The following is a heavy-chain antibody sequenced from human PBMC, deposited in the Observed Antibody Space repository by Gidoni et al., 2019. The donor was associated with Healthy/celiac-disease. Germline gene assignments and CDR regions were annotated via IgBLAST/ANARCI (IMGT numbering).Heavy chain of an antibody. CDR2: INPNSGGT. CDR3: ARVRPLYCGGDCYDYYYYGMDV. CDR1: GYTFTGYY. D-gene: IGHD2-21*02. V-gene: IGHV1-2*02. J-gene: IGHJ6*02. Sequence: QVQLVQSGAEVKKPGASVTVSCKASGYTFTGYYMHWVRQAPGQGLEWMGWINPNSGGTNYEQKFQGRVTMTRDTSISTAYMELSRLRSDDTAVYYCARVRPLYCGGDCYDYYYYGMDVWGQGTTVTVSS.